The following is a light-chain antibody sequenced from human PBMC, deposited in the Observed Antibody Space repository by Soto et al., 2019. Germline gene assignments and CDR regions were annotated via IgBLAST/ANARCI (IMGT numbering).Light chain of an antibody. CDR2: AAS. V-gene: IGKV1-9*01. CDR1: QGISTY. J-gene: IGKJ1*01. CDR3: QQRDSYPWT. Sequence: DIQLAQSPSFLSASVGDRVTITCWASQGISTYLAWFQQKPGKAPKLLISAASTLQSGVPSRFSGSGSGTELTLTLSSLQPEDFATYYCQQRDSYPWTFGQGTKVEIK.